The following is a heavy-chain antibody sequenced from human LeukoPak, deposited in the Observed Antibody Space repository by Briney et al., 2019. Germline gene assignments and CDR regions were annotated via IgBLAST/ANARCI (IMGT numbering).Heavy chain of an antibody. V-gene: IGHV4-4*07. CDR1: GGSICNYS. CDR3: ASSIAVAGQGDY. J-gene: IGHJ4*02. CDR2: IYTSGST. Sequence: SETLSLTCTVSGGSICNYSWTWIRQPAGKGLDWIGRIYTSGSTNYNPSLKSRVTMSVDTSKNQFSLKVNSVTAADTAVYYCASSIAVAGQGDYWGQGTLVTVSS. D-gene: IGHD6-19*01.